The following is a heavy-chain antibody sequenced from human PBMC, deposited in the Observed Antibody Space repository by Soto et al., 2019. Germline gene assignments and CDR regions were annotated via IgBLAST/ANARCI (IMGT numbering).Heavy chain of an antibody. V-gene: IGHV1-2*02. D-gene: IGHD3-10*01. J-gene: IGHJ6*02. Sequence: ASVKVSCKASGYTFTDYYMHWVRQAPGQGLEWMGWINPKTGGTNYVQKFQGRVTMTRDTSKNQFSLKLSSVTAADTAVYYCARDAPIGGSGSYYDYYYYYGMDVWGQGTTVTVSS. CDR2: INPKTGGT. CDR1: GYTFTDYY. CDR3: ARDAPIGGSGSYYDYYYYYGMDV.